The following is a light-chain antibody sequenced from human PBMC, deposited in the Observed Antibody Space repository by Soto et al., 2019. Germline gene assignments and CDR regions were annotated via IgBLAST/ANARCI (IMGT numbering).Light chain of an antibody. Sequence: QSALTQPRSVSGSPGQSVTISCTGTSSDVGAYNYVSWYQQHPGKAHKLMIYDVSERPSGVPDRFSGSKSGNTASLTISGLQAEDEADYYCCSYAVSYVVFGGGTKLTVL. V-gene: IGLV2-11*01. J-gene: IGLJ2*01. CDR2: DVS. CDR3: CSYAVSYVV. CDR1: SSDVGAYNY.